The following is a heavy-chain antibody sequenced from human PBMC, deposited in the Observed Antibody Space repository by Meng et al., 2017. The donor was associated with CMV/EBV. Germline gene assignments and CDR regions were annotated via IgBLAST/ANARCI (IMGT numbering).Heavy chain of an antibody. V-gene: IGHV4-59*01. D-gene: IGHD2-2*01. CDR2: IYYSGST. J-gene: IGHJ4*02. Sequence: SETLSLTCTVSGGSISSYYWSWIRQPPGKGLEWIGYIYYSGSTNYNPSFKSRVTISVDTSKNQFSLKLSSVTAADTAVYYCARLPYCGSTTCPTGWGQGTLVTVSS. CDR3: ARLPYCGSTTCPTG. CDR1: GGSISSYY.